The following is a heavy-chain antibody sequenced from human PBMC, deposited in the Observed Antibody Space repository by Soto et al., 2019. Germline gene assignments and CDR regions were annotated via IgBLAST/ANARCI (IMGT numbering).Heavy chain of an antibody. CDR1: GFTFSSYA. CDR3: AKDTRVVVVPAAIY. J-gene: IGHJ4*02. V-gene: IGHV3-23*01. Sequence: GESLKISCAASGFTFSSYAMSWVRQAPGKGLEWVSAISGSGGSTYYADSVKGRFTISRDNSKNTLYLQMNSLRAEDTAVYYCAKDTRVVVVPAAIYWGQGTLVTVSS. D-gene: IGHD2-2*01. CDR2: ISGSGGST.